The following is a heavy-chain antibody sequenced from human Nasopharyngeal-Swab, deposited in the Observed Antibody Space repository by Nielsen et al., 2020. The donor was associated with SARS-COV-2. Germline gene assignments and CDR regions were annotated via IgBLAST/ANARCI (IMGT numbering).Heavy chain of an antibody. J-gene: IGHJ4*02. D-gene: IGHD4-17*01. Sequence: GGSLRLSCAASGFTFSDYWMHWVRQAPGKGLVGVSRIDLNATGTAYADSLKGRFTISRDSSKNTLYLQMDSLRGEDTAVYYCARDAPAHYGAFYWGRGTLVTVSS. V-gene: IGHV3-74*01. CDR2: IDLNATGT. CDR3: ARDAPAHYGAFY. CDR1: GFTFSDYW.